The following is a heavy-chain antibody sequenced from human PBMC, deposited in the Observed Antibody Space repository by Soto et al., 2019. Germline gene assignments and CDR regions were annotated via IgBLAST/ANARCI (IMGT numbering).Heavy chain of an antibody. Sequence: GESLKISCKGSGYSFASHWVAWVRQMPEKGLEWIGTIYPGDSDAKYSSAFRGHVTISADTSVSTAYLQWRSLEATDSAIYYCARYSGSYWHYLDFWGQGTLVTVSS. CDR3: ARYSGSYWHYLDF. CDR1: GYSFASHW. V-gene: IGHV5-51*01. D-gene: IGHD1-26*01. J-gene: IGHJ4*02. CDR2: IYPGDSDA.